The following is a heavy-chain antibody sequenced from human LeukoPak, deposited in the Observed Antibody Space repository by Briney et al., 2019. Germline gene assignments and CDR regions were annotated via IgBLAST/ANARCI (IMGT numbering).Heavy chain of an antibody. J-gene: IGHJ3*02. Sequence: SQTLSLTCTVSGGSISSGDYYWSWIRQPPGKGLEWIGYIYYSGSTYYNPSLKSRVTISVDTSKNQFSLKLSSVTAADTAVYYCAREAVVHGGDAFDIWGQGTMVTVSS. D-gene: IGHD6-19*01. CDR3: AREAVVHGGDAFDI. V-gene: IGHV4-30-4*08. CDR2: IYYSGST. CDR1: GGSISSGDYY.